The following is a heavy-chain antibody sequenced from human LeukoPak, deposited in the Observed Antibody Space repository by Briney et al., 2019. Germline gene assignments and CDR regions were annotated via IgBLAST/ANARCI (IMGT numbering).Heavy chain of an antibody. D-gene: IGHD3-16*02. CDR1: GFTFSSYA. J-gene: IGHJ4*02. V-gene: IGHV3-23*01. CDR2: IKGSGGST. Sequence: LSGGSLRLSCAASGFTFSSYAMNWVRQAPGKGLEWVSGIKGSGGSTHYADSVKGRFTISRDNSKNTLYLQMNSLRAEDTAVYYCAKDLLVDYVWGSYRYDGAPLDYWGQGTLVTVSS. CDR3: AKDLLVDYVWGSYRYDGAPLDY.